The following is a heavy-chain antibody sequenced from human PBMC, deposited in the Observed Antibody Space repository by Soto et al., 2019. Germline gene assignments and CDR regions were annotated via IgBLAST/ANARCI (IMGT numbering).Heavy chain of an antibody. J-gene: IGHJ6*02. Sequence: GGSLRLSCAASGFTVSNNFMNWVRQAPGKGLEWVSVIYSGGSTYYADSVKGRFTISRDNSKNTPYLQMNSLRAEDTAVYYCARERGEWGDYDDAGYRYYGLDVWGQGTTVTVSS. CDR1: GFTVSNNF. D-gene: IGHD4-17*01. CDR2: IYSGGST. V-gene: IGHV3-53*01. CDR3: ARERGEWGDYDDAGYRYYGLDV.